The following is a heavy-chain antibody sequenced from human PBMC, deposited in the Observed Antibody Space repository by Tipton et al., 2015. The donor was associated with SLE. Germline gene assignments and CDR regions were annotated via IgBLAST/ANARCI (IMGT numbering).Heavy chain of an antibody. V-gene: IGHV4-34*01. CDR3: ARDGRGYCDNSGCSEYHWFDP. J-gene: IGHJ5*02. D-gene: IGHD2-15*01. Sequence: TLSLTCAVYGGSFTNYYWSWIRQPPGKGLEWIGEINHSGSTNYNPSLKSRVTISIDTSKNQFSLKLSSVTAADTAVYYCARDGRGYCDNSGCSEYHWFDPWGQGTLVTVSS. CDR1: GGSFTNYY. CDR2: INHSGST.